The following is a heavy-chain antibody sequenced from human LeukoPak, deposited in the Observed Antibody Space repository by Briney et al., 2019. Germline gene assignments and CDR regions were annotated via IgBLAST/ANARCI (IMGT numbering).Heavy chain of an antibody. CDR1: GGSFSGYY. CDR3: ARGLLWFGELFTWFDP. V-gene: IGHV4-34*01. J-gene: IGHJ5*02. D-gene: IGHD3-10*01. Sequence: SETLSLTCAVYGGSFSGYYWSWIRQPPGKGLEWIGEINHSGSTNYNPSLKSRVTISVDTSKNQFSLKLSSVTAADTAVYYCARGLLWFGELFTWFDPWGQGTLVTVSS. CDR2: INHSGST.